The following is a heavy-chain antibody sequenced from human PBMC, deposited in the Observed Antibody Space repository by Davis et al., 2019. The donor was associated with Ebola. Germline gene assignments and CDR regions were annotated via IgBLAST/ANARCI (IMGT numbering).Heavy chain of an antibody. CDR2: INHSGST. V-gene: IGHV4-34*01. Sequence: MPGGSLRLSCAVYGGSFSGYYWSWIRQPPGKGLEWIGEINHSGSTNYNPSLKSRVTISVDTSKNQFSLKLNSVTAADTAVYYCARGGRGLYSSGWYVYWGQGTLVTVSS. CDR1: GGSFSGYY. CDR3: ARGGRGLYSSGWYVY. J-gene: IGHJ4*02. D-gene: IGHD6-19*01.